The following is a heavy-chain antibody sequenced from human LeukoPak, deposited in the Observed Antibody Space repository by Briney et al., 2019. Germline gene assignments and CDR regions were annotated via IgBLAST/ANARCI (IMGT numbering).Heavy chain of an antibody. CDR3: AKFRYGCSSTSCGGYFDY. V-gene: IGHV3-23*01. Sequence: GGSLRLSCAASGFTFSSYAMSWVRQAPGKGLEWVSAIGGSGGSTYYADSVKGRFTISRDNSKNTLYLQMNSLRAEDTAVYYCAKFRYGCSSTSCGGYFDYWGQGTLVTVSS. CDR1: GFTFSSYA. D-gene: IGHD2-2*01. J-gene: IGHJ4*02. CDR2: IGGSGGST.